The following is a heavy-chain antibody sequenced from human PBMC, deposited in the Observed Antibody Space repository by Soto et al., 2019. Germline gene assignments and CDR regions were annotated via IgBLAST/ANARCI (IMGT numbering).Heavy chain of an antibody. CDR1: GFTFRDYA. J-gene: IGHJ3*02. CDR2: LSGSLNIA. V-gene: IGHV3-23*01. CDR3: ARDAGFPDFGVIKHVFDI. Sequence: EVQVLQSGGGLGQPGGSLRLSCAAGGFTFRDYAMSWVRQAPGKGLEWVSTLSGSLNIAFYADSVKGRFTISRDSSDNILYLQMNILRDEDTAVYYCARDAGFPDFGVIKHVFDIWGQGTLVTVSS. D-gene: IGHD3-3*01.